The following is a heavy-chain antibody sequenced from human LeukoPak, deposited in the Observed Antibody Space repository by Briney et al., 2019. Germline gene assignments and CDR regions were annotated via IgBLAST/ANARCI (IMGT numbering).Heavy chain of an antibody. V-gene: IGHV4-59*12. D-gene: IGHD3-22*01. CDR3: AKSNGYGLIDI. CDR2: IFYSGST. J-gene: IGHJ3*02. CDR1: GGSISNYY. Sequence: PSETLSLTCTVSGGSISNYYWGWVRQPPGKALEWIGNIFYSGSTYYSPSLKSRVTISLDTSRNQFSLKLNSVTAADTAVYYCAKSNGYGLIDIWGQGTMVTVSS.